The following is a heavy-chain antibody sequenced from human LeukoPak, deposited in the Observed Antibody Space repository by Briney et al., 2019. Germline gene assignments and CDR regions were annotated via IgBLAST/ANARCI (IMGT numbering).Heavy chain of an antibody. CDR3: ARDSFRGIAAAPNWYFDL. CDR2: ISGDGGST. CDR1: GFTFDDYA. V-gene: IGHV3-43*02. D-gene: IGHD6-13*01. Sequence: GGSLRLSCAASGFTFDDYAMHWVRQAPGKGLEWVSLISGDGGSTYYADSVKGRFTISRDNAKNSLYLRMNSLRAEDTAVYYCARDSFRGIAAAPNWYFDLWGRGTLVTVSS. J-gene: IGHJ2*01.